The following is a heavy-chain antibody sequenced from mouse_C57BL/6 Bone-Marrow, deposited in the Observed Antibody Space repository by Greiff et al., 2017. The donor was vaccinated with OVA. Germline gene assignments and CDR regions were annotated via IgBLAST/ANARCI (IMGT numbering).Heavy chain of an antibody. CDR3: ASDPRNYPYWYFDV. J-gene: IGHJ1*03. CDR2: IYPGDGDT. CDR1: GYAFSSSW. V-gene: IGHV1-82*01. Sequence: QVQLQQSGPELVKPGASVKISCKASGYAFSSSWMNWVKQRPGKGLEWIGRIYPGDGDTNYNGKFKGKATLTADKSSSTAYMQLSSLTSEDSAVYFCASDPRNYPYWYFDVWGTGTTVTVSS. D-gene: IGHD2-1*01.